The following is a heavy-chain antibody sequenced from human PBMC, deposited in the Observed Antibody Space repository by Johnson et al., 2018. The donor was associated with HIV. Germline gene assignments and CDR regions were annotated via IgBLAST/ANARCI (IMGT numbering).Heavy chain of an antibody. CDR3: ARVLNARPQWALDI. CDR2: INWNGGST. D-gene: IGHD5-24*01. J-gene: IGHJ3*02. CDR1: GFTFDEYG. Sequence: EVLLLESGGGVVRPGGSLRLSCEVSGFTFDEYGMSWVRQAPGKGLEWVSGINWNGGSTGYADSVKGRFTISRDNARNFLYLQMNSVRAEDTALYFCARVLNARPQWALDIWGQGTMVTVSS. V-gene: IGHV3-20*04.